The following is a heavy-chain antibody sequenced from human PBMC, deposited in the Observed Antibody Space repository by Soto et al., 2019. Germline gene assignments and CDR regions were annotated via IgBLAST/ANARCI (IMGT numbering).Heavy chain of an antibody. CDR1: GFNFSSYV. Sequence: EVQPLDSGGDLVQPGGSLRLSCAASGFNFSSYVMSWVRQAPGKGLEWVSAISGSGGSTYSADSVKGRFTISRDNSKNTLYLQMDSVRAEDTALYYCAKGNDLEWFLSPIAYWGQGTLVTVSS. CDR2: ISGSGGST. D-gene: IGHD3-3*01. J-gene: IGHJ4*02. V-gene: IGHV3-23*01. CDR3: AKGNDLEWFLSPIAY.